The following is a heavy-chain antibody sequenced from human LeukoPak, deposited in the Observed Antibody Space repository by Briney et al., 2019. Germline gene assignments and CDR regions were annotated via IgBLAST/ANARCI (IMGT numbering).Heavy chain of an antibody. Sequence: SETLSLTCNVSGASISSHYWNWTRQPAGKGLEWIGRIYNTGSANYNPSLKSRVTMSLDTSRNQISLKLTSVTAADTAVYYCARDVFFRAHNWFDPWGQGTLVTVSS. V-gene: IGHV4-4*07. J-gene: IGHJ5*02. CDR1: GASISSHY. CDR2: IYNTGSA. D-gene: IGHD2/OR15-2a*01. CDR3: ARDVFFRAHNWFDP.